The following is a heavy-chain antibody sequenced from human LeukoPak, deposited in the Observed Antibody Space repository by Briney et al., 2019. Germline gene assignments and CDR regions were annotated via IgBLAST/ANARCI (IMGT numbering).Heavy chain of an antibody. CDR3: ARRVYWYFDL. J-gene: IGHJ2*01. Sequence: SETLSLTCTVSGGSISSHYWSWIRQPPGKGLEWIGYIYYSGSTNYNPSLKSRVTISVDTSKNQFSLKLSSVTAADTAVYYCARRVYWYFDLWGRGTLVTVSS. CDR1: GGSISSHY. CDR2: IYYSGST. V-gene: IGHV4-59*11.